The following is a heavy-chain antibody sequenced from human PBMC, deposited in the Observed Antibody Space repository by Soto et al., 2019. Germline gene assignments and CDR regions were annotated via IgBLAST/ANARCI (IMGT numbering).Heavy chain of an antibody. CDR2: ISYDGSNK. CDR3: AREDNWNYDGAFDI. Sequence: PGGSLRLSCAASGFTFSSYGMHWVRQAPGKGLEWVAVISYDGSNKYYADSVKGRFTISRDNSKNTLYLQMNSLRAEDTAVYYCAREDNWNYDGAFDIWSQGTMVTVSS. CDR1: GFTFSSYG. V-gene: IGHV3-30*03. J-gene: IGHJ3*02. D-gene: IGHD1-7*01.